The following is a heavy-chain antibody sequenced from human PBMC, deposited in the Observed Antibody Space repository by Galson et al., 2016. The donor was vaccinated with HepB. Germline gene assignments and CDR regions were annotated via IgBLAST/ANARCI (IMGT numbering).Heavy chain of an antibody. D-gene: IGHD3-10*01. V-gene: IGHV4-34*01. CDR3: ARNFGKTQGY. J-gene: IGHJ4*02. CDR1: GFTFSHYW. CDR2: INQDRTT. Sequence: LRLSCAASGFTFSHYWMTWVRQAPGKGLEWIGEINQDRTTNYNPSLKSRVTISIDTSKNQFSVNLSSVTAADTAVYYCARNFGKTQGYWGQGTLVTVSS.